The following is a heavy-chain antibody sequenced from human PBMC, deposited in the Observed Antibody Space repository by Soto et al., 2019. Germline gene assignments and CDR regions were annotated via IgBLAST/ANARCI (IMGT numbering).Heavy chain of an antibody. CDR1: GFTFSNYD. CDR3: AKVIQGALDY. J-gene: IGHJ4*02. V-gene: IGHV3-23*01. D-gene: IGHD1-1*01. CDR2: ISGSGGST. Sequence: GGSLRLSCAASGFTFSNYDISWVRQGPGKGLEWVSTISGSGGSTYYADSVKGRFTISRDNSKNTLYLQMNSLRAEDTAVYYCAKVIQGALDYWGQGTLVTVSS.